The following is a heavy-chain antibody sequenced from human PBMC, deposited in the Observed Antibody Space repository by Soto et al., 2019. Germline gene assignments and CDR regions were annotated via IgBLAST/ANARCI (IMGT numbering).Heavy chain of an antibody. Sequence: QVQLQQWGAGLLKPSETLSLTCAVYGGSFSGYYWSWIRQPPGKGLEWIGEINHSGSTNYNPSLKSRVTISVDTSKTQFSLKLSSVTAADTAVYYCARDPYCSSTSCYYRQTYYYYYGMDVWGQGTTVTVSS. CDR3: ARDPYCSSTSCYYRQTYYYYYGMDV. J-gene: IGHJ6*02. V-gene: IGHV4-34*01. CDR1: GGSFSGYY. CDR2: INHSGST. D-gene: IGHD2-2*01.